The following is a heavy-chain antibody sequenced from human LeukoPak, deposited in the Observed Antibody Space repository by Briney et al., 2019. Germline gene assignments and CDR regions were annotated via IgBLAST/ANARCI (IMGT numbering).Heavy chain of an antibody. Sequence: ASVKVSCKASGYTFTSYDVNWVRQATGQGLEWMGWMNPNSGNTGLAQKFQGRVTLTRDTSLSTAYMELSNLRSDDTAVYYCARDEVVAAPNYFGMVVWGQGTTVTVSS. V-gene: IGHV1-8*01. CDR3: ARDEVVAAPNYFGMVV. CDR2: MNPNSGNT. D-gene: IGHD2-15*01. CDR1: GYTFTSYD. J-gene: IGHJ6*02.